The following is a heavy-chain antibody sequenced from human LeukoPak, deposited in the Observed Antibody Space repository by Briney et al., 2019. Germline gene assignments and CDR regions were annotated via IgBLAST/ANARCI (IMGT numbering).Heavy chain of an antibody. J-gene: IGHJ4*02. V-gene: IGHV3-21*03. CDR1: GFTFSSYS. Sequence: GGSLRLSCAASGFTFSSYSMTWVRQAPGKGLEWVSSISSSSSYIYYADSVKGRFTISRDNAKNSLYLQMNSLRAEDTAVYYCTTDPAYQPLLYSLDYWGQGTLVTVSS. CDR3: TTDPAYQPLLYSLDY. D-gene: IGHD2-2*02. CDR2: ISSSSSYI.